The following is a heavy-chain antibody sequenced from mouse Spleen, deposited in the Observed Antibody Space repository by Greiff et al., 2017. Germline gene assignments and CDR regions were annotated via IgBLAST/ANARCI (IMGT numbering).Heavy chain of an antibody. V-gene: IGHV3-6*01. CDR1: GYSITSGYY. J-gene: IGHJ3*01. D-gene: IGHD1-2*01. CDR2: ISYDGSN. CDR3: ARRGYGYVAY. Sequence: EVQLQQSGPGLVKPSQSLSLTCSVTGYSITSGYYWNWIRQFPGNKLEWMGYISYDGSNNYNPSLKNRISITRDTSKNQFFLKLNSVTTEDTATYYCARRGYGYVAYWGQGTLVTVSA.